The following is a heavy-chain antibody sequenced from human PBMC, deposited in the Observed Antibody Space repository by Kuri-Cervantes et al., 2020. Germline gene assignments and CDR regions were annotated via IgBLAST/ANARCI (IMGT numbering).Heavy chain of an antibody. V-gene: IGHV4-39*01. J-gene: IGHJ4*02. CDR3: SRLLSAVAGTFDY. D-gene: IGHD6-19*01. CDR2: IFYSEST. CDR1: GGSINSSTYY. Sequence: ESLKISCSVSGGSINSSTYYLDWIRQPPGKGLEWIGTIFYSESTYYNPSPQSRVTISLDTSKSQFSLYLRSVTAADTAVYYCSRLLSAVAGTFDYWGQGTLVTVSS.